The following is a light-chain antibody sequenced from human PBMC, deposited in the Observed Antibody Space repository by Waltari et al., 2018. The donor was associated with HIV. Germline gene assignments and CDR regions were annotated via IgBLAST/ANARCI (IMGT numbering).Light chain of an antibody. V-gene: IGKV1-39*01. CDR1: QSISNY. CDR2: AAS. J-gene: IGKJ2*03. CDR3: QQSYITSYS. Sequence: DIQMTQSPSSLSASVGDRVTLTCRASQSISNYLNWYQQKPGRAPNLLIYAASSLQSGVPSRFSGSGSGTDFTLTSSSLQPEDFATYYCQQSYITSYSFGQGTKLEI.